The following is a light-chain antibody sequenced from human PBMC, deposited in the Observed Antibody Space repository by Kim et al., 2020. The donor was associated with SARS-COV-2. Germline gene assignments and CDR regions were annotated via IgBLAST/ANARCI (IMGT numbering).Light chain of an antibody. Sequence: DIQMTQSPSTLSASVGDRVTITCRASQIINTFLAWYQQKPGKAPDLLIYQASSLQIGVPSRFSGSGSGTEFTLTINSLQPDDFATYHCQHYNRFPYTFGQGTKLEI. CDR2: QAS. CDR3: QHYNRFPYT. V-gene: IGKV1-5*03. CDR1: QIINTF. J-gene: IGKJ2*01.